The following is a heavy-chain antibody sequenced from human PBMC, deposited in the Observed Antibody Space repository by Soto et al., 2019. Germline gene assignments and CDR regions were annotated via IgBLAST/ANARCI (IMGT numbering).Heavy chain of an antibody. CDR3: AKGYYSGYDLAYFDY. J-gene: IGHJ4*02. Sequence: EVQLLESGGGLVQPGGSLRLSCAASGFSFDDYAMTWVRQAAGKGLEWVSAISGSGDNTYYADSVKGRFTISRDNSKNTLYLQLNSLRAEDTALYYCAKGYYSGYDLAYFDYWGQGTLGTVSS. CDR2: ISGSGDNT. V-gene: IGHV3-23*01. CDR1: GFSFDDYA. D-gene: IGHD5-12*01.